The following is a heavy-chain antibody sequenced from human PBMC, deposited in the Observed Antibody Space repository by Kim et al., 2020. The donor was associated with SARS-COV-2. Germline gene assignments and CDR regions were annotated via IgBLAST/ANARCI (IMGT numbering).Heavy chain of an antibody. J-gene: IGHJ5*02. CDR1: GFTFSSYG. CDR2: ISYDGSNK. D-gene: IGHD3-10*01. V-gene: IGHV3-30*18. CDR3: AKEYGWVDQNWFDP. Sequence: GGSLRLSCAASGFTFSSYGMHWVRQAPGKGLEWVAVISYDGSNKYYADSVKGRFTISRDNSKNTLYLQMNSLRAEDTAVYYCAKEYGWVDQNWFDPWGQGTLVTVSS.